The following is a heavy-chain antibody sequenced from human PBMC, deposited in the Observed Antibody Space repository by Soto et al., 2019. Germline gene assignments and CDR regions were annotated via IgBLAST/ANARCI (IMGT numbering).Heavy chain of an antibody. D-gene: IGHD1-26*01. CDR1: GDSVSSXSXX. Sequence: QLQXSGPGLVKPSQTLSLTCAISGDSVSSXSXXXNWIRQSPSRGLEWLGRTYYRSKWYNDYAXXXXXXXXXXXXXXXXXXXXXXXSVTPEDTAVYYCAREVGATMGYWGQGTLVTVSS. CDR3: AREVGATMGY. J-gene: IGHJ4*02. CDR2: TYYRSKWYN. V-gene: IGHV6-1*01.